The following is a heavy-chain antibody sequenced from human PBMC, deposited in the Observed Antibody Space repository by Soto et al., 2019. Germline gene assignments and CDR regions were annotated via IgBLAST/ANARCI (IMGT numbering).Heavy chain of an antibody. J-gene: IGHJ6*02. V-gene: IGHV1-69*01. Sequence: QVQLVQSGAAVKKPGSSVKVSCKASGGTFSSHAISWVRQAPGQGLEWMGGIIPIFGTANYAQTFKGRVTITADESTTTAYMELSSLRSEDTAVYYCARDPAYGMDVWGQGTTVTVSS. CDR3: ARDPAYGMDV. CDR1: GGTFSSHA. D-gene: IGHD2-2*01. CDR2: IIPIFGTA.